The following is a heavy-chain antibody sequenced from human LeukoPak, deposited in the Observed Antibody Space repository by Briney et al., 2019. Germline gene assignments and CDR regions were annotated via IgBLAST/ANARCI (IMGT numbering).Heavy chain of an antibody. CDR2: INSDGSTT. Sequence: GGSLRLSCAASGFTFSSYWMHWVRQAPGKGLVWVSRINSDGSTTSYADSVKGRFTISRDNAKNTLYLQMNSLRAEDTAVYYCATGYCSGNSCYRAFEYWGQGTLVSVSS. CDR3: ATGYCSGNSCYRAFEY. V-gene: IGHV3-74*01. CDR1: GFTFSSYW. D-gene: IGHD2-2*01. J-gene: IGHJ4*02.